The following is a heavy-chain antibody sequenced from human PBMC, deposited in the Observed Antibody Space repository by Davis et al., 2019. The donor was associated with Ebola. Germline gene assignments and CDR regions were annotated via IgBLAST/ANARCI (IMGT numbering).Heavy chain of an antibody. CDR2: IKQDGSDT. Sequence: GESLKIPCAASGFIFSDYWMSWVRQAPGRGLEWVAKIKQDGSDTYYLASVKGRFTISRDNAKNSLYLQINSLRAEDTAVYYCAKDSGWQMSPWGQGTLVAVPS. CDR1: GFIFSDYW. J-gene: IGHJ5*02. D-gene: IGHD6-25*01. CDR3: AKDSGWQMSP. V-gene: IGHV3-7*01.